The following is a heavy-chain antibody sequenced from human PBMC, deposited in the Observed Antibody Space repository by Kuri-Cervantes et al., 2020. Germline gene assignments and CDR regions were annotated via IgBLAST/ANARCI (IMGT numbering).Heavy chain of an antibody. CDR3: ARDKYGSGLFGMDV. V-gene: IGHV4-34*09. CDR2: INHSGST. J-gene: IGHJ6*02. D-gene: IGHD3-10*01. Sequence: LRLSCAVYGGSFSGYYWSWIRQPPGKGLEWIGEINHSGSTNYNPSLKSRVTISVDTSKNQFSLKLSSVTAADTAVYYCARDKYGSGLFGMDVWGQGTTVTVSS. CDR1: GGSFSGYY.